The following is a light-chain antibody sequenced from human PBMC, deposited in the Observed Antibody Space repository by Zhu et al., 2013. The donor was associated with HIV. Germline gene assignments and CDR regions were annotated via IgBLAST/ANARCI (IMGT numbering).Light chain of an antibody. CDR3: QQFGRT. CDR1: QIMSSSY. Sequence: EILLTQSPGTLSLSPGERATLSCRASQIMSSSYLAWYQQKPGQAPRLLIYGASHRATGIPDRFIGSGSGTDFTLTISRLEPDDCAVYYCQQFGRTFGPGTKVDIK. J-gene: IGKJ3*01. CDR2: GAS. V-gene: IGKV3-20*01.